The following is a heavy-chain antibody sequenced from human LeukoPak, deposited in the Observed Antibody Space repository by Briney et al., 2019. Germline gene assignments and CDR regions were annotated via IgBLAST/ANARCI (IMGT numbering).Heavy chain of an antibody. CDR1: GGTFSSYT. V-gene: IGHV1-69*02. Sequence: GASVKVSCKASGGTFSSYTISWVRQAPGQGLEWMGRIIPILGMANYAQKFQGRVTITADKSTSTAYMELSSLRSEDTAAYYCASLEYSSSPGDYWGQGTLVTVSS. D-gene: IGHD6-6*01. J-gene: IGHJ4*02. CDR3: ASLEYSSSPGDY. CDR2: IIPILGMA.